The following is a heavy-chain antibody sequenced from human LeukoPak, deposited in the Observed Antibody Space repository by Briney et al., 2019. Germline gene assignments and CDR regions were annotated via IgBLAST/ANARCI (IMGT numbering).Heavy chain of an antibody. CDR2: ISGSGVST. V-gene: IGHV3-23*01. J-gene: IGHJ4*02. Sequence: GGSLRLSCAASGFTFSSYAMSWVRQAPGKGLEWVSSISGSGVSTYYADSVKGRFTISRDNSKNTLYLQMNSLRAEDTAVYFCARRPDYGGTPTFDYWGQGILVTVSS. CDR1: GFTFSSYA. CDR3: ARRPDYGGTPTFDY. D-gene: IGHD4-23*01.